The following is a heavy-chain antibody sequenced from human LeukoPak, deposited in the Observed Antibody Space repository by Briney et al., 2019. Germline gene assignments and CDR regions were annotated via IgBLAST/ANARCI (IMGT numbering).Heavy chain of an antibody. CDR3: ATRKLGNDY. Sequence: SETLSLTCTVSGGSVSNYYWSWIRQSPGKGLEWIGYIYYTETSYNPSLKSRVTISANTSKNQFSLKLYSVTAADTAVYYCATRKLGNDYWGQGTLVTVSS. D-gene: IGHD7-27*01. V-gene: IGHV4-59*02. J-gene: IGHJ4*02. CDR2: IYYTET. CDR1: GGSVSNYY.